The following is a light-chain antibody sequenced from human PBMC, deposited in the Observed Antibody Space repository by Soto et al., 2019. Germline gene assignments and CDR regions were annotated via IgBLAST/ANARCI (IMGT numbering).Light chain of an antibody. V-gene: IGKV3-15*01. CDR2: GAS. CDR1: ESVSSK. CDR3: QQYNTWPYT. J-gene: IGKJ2*01. Sequence: EIVMTQSPATLSVSPGERATLSCRASESVSSKLAWYQQKPGQAPRLVIHGASTRATGFPARFSGSGSGTEFTLIISSLQSEDFAVYYCQQYNTWPYTFGQGTKLEIK.